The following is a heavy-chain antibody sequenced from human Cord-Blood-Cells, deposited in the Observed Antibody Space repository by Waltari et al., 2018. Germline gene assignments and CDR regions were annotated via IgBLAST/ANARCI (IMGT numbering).Heavy chain of an antibody. CDR2: MNPNSGNT. CDR3: ASGYYDFWSGYYNAFDI. CDR1: GYTFTSYD. Sequence: QVQLVQSGAEVKKPGASVKVSCKASGYTFTSYDINWVRMATGQGLEWMGWMNPNSGNTGYAQKFQGRVTMTRNTSISTAYMELSSLRSEDTAVYYCASGYYDFWSGYYNAFDIWGQGTMVTVSS. D-gene: IGHD3-3*01. V-gene: IGHV1-8*01. J-gene: IGHJ3*02.